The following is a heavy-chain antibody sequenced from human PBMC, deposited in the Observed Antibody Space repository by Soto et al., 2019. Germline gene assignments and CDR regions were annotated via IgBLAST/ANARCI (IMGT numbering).Heavy chain of an antibody. D-gene: IGHD1-1*01. J-gene: IGHJ6*02. CDR2: IIPIFSTA. V-gene: IGHV1-69*06. CDR1: GATFSSYA. Sequence: GASVKVSCKASGATFSSYAISWVRQAAGQGLEWMGGIIPIFSTANYAKKFQGRVTITADKSTSSAYMELSSVGSEDTAVYYGARTDGLFSYGMDVWGQGTTVTVSS. CDR3: ARTDGLFSYGMDV.